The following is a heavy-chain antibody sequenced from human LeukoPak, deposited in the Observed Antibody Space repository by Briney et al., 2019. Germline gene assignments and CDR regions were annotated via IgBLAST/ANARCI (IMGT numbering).Heavy chain of an antibody. CDR2: TSVDEGLK. V-gene: IGHV3-30*04. J-gene: IGHJ4*02. D-gene: IGHD1-26*01. CDR3: TRDPILGAPDYFDY. Sequence: PGRSLRLSCAASGFTFTNYVTHWVRQAPGKGLEWVAVTSVDEGLKFYGDSVKGRFTISRDNSKNTMYLQMSNLREEDTAVYYCTRDPILGAPDYFDYWGQGTLVTVSS. CDR1: GFTFTNYV.